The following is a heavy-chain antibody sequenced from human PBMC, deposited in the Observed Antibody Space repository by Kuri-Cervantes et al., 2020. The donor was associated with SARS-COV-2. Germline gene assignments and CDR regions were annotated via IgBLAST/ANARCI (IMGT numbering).Heavy chain of an antibody. CDR2: INPSGGSA. Sequence: ASVKVSCKASGYSFTNYYLHWVRQAPGQGLKWMGIINPSGGSARYAQKFQGRVTMTRNTSISTAYMELSSLRSEDTAVYYCARDEAGIGSFAYFDLWGRGTLVTVSS. CDR1: GYSFTNYY. CDR3: ARDEAGIGSFAYFDL. V-gene: IGHV1-46*01. J-gene: IGHJ2*01. D-gene: IGHD6-19*01.